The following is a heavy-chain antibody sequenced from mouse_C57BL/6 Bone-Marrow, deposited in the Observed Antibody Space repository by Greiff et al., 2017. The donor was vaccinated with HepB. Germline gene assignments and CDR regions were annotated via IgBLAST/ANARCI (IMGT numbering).Heavy chain of an antibody. V-gene: IGHV1-69*01. CDR2: IDPSDSYT. CDR3: ARAGGQLRLPYAMDY. CDR1: GYTFTSYW. J-gene: IGHJ4*01. D-gene: IGHD3-2*02. Sequence: VQLQQSGAELVMPGASVKLSCKASGYTFTSYWMHWVKQRPGQGLEWIGEIDPSDSYTNYNQKFKGKSTLTVDKSSSTAYMQLSSLTSEDSAVYYCARAGGQLRLPYAMDYWGQGTSVTVSS.